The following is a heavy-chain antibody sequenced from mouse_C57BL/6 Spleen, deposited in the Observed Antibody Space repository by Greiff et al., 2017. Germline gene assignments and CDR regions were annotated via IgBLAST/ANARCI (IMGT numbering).Heavy chain of an antibody. CDR3: SRSPGYFDY. J-gene: IGHJ2*01. CDR2: IYPGSGNT. V-gene: IGHV1-84*01. CDR1: GYTFTGYY. Sequence: LLQSGPELVKPGASVKISCKASGYTFTGYYINWVKQRPGKGLEWIGWIYPGSGNTKYNEKFKGKATVTVDKSSSTPYMQLCSLTSEDSAVYFCSRSPGYFDYWGQGTTLTVSS.